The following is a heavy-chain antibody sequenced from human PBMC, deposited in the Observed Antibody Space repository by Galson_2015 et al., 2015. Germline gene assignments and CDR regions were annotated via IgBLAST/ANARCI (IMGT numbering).Heavy chain of an antibody. CDR2: INPANYNT. CDR1: GYTFTNYA. D-gene: IGHD7-27*01. J-gene: IGHJ4*02. Sequence: SVKVSCKAAGYTFTNYALHWVRQAPGQSLEWMGWINPANYNTKYSQNFQGRVTMTRDTSASTAYMELSSLRSEDTAVYYCARDPGDRSFGYWGQGSLVIVSS. CDR3: ARDPGDRSFGY. V-gene: IGHV1-3*01.